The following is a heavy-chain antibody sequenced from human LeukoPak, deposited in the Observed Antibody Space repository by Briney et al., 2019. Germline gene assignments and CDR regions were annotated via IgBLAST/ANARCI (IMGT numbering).Heavy chain of an antibody. D-gene: IGHD3-10*01. J-gene: IGHJ4*02. CDR3: AREDGSGGVPDY. Sequence: SETLSLTCTVSGGSISSSSYYWGWIRQPPGKGLEWIGSIYYSGSTYYNPSLKSRITISVDTSKNQFSLKLSSVTAADTAVYYCAREDGSGGVPDYWGQGTLVTVSS. V-gene: IGHV4-39*07. CDR1: GGSISSSSYY. CDR2: IYYSGST.